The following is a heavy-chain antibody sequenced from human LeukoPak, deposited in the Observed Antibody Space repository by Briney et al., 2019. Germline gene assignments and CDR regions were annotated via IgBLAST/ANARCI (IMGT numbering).Heavy chain of an antibody. V-gene: IGHV4-38-2*02. CDR2: IYHSGRT. CDR1: GYSISSGYY. D-gene: IGHD1-1*01. CDR3: ARVLQYKAFDI. Sequence: SETLSLTCTVSGYSISSGYYWGWIRQPPGKGLEWIGSIYHSGRTFYNPPLKSRVTISVDTSKNQFSLKLTSVTAADTAVYYCARVLQYKAFDIWGQGTMVTVSS. J-gene: IGHJ3*02.